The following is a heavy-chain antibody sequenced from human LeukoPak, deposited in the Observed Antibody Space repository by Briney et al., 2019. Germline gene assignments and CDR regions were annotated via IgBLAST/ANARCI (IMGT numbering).Heavy chain of an antibody. CDR3: ARLYGNYQNYFDY. CDR1: GGSINSGSYY. J-gene: IGHJ4*02. Sequence: PPETLSLTCTVSGGSINSGSYYWSWIRQPAGKGLEWIGRVYTRGSTNYNPSLKSRVTISVDTSKNQFSLKLRSVSAADTAVYYCARLYGNYQNYFDYWGQGTLVTVSS. CDR2: VYTRGST. V-gene: IGHV4-61*02. D-gene: IGHD1-7*01.